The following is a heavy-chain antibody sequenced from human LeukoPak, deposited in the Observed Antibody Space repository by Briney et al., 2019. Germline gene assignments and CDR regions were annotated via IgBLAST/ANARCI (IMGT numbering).Heavy chain of an antibody. CDR3: ARNPPSAG. CDR2: IYYSGST. CDR1: GGSISSYY. V-gene: IGHV4-59*01. Sequence: KTSETLSLTCTVSGGSISSYYWSWIRQPPGKGLEWIGYIYYSGSTNYNPSLKSRVTISVDTSKNQFSLKLSSVTAADAAVYYCARNPPSAGWGQGTLVTVSS. J-gene: IGHJ4*02.